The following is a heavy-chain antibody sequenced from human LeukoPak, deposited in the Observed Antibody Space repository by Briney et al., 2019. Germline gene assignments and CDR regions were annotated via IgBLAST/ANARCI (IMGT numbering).Heavy chain of an antibody. V-gene: IGHV1-18*01. CDR2: ISAYEGNT. CDR1: GYTFSTHG. D-gene: IGHD4-17*01. CDR3: ARGWTVQDAFDI. J-gene: IGHJ3*02. Sequence: ASVKVSCKSSGYTFSTHGVTWVRQAPGQGLEWMGWISAYEGNTNYAQKFQDRVTMTTHTSTSTAYMELRSLTSDDTAVYYCARGWTVQDAFDIWGQGTMVTVSS.